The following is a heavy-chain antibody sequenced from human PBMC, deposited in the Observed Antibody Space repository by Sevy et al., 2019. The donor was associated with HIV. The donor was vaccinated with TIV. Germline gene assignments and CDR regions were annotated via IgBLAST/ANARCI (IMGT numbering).Heavy chain of an antibody. V-gene: IGHV1-2*02. CDR3: TRDDIYTHPWEFDW. D-gene: IGHD1-26*01. J-gene: IGHJ4*01. Sequence: ASVKVSCKASGYTFTDYYMHWVRQAPGQGLEWMGWIDPNNCNSNSAQKFQGRLTLTSDMSIRTAYMELSRLRSDDTAIYFCTRDDIYTHPWEFDWWSHGALVTVSS. CDR1: GYTFTDYY. CDR2: IDPNNCNS.